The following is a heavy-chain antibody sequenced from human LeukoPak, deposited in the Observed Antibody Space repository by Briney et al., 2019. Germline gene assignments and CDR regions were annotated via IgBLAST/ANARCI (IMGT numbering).Heavy chain of an antibody. J-gene: IGHJ4*02. V-gene: IGHV3-21*01. CDR1: GFTFSSYS. Sequence: NPGGSLRLSCAASGFTFSSYSMNWVRQAPGKGLEWVSSISSSSSYIYYADSVKGRFTISRDNAKNSLYLQMNSLRAEDTAVYYCARDKADYYDSSDYVYWGQGTLVTVSS. CDR3: ARDKADYYDSSDYVY. D-gene: IGHD3-22*01. CDR2: ISSSSSYI.